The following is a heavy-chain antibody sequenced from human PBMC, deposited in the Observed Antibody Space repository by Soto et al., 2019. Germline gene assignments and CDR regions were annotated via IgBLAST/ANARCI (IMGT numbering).Heavy chain of an antibody. V-gene: IGHV1-69*12. D-gene: IGHD5-18*01. CDR3: ASGIQLWLRRINNGYSG. CDR1: GGTFSTYA. Sequence: QVQLVQSGAEVKKPESSVKVSCKAPGGTFSTYAISWVRQAPGQGLEWMGGIIPMFGTANYAQSFQDRVTITADVSTNTVYMELSSLRSEDTAVYFCASGIQLWLRRINNGYSGWGQGTLVTVSS. CDR2: IIPMFGTA. J-gene: IGHJ4*02.